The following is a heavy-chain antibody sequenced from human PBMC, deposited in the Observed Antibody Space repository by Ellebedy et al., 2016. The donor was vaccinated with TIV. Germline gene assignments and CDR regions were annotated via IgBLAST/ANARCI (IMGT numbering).Heavy chain of an antibody. D-gene: IGHD6-19*01. CDR2: MYYSGST. CDR1: GGSISTSSYY. J-gene: IGHJ3*02. CDR3: ARGPGYSSRWSDAFDI. V-gene: IGHV4-39*01. Sequence: GSLRLSXSVSGGSISTSSYYCGWIRQSPGKGLEWIASMYYSGSTNYNPSLKSRVNISVDTSKNQLSLNLSSVTAADTAVYYCARGPGYSSRWSDAFDIWGQGTMVTVSS.